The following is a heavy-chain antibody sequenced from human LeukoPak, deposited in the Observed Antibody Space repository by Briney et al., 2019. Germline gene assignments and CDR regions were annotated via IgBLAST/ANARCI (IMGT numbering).Heavy chain of an antibody. CDR1: GGSISSGGYY. CDR2: IYYSGST. CDR3: ARDRYDFWSGYPYWYFDL. V-gene: IGHV4-31*03. Sequence: SETLSLTCTVSGGSISSGGYYWSWIRQHPGKGLEWIGYIYYSGSTYCNPSPKSRVTISVDTSKNQFSLKLSSVTAADTAVYYCARDRYDFWSGYPYWYFDLWGRGTLVTVSS. J-gene: IGHJ2*01. D-gene: IGHD3-3*01.